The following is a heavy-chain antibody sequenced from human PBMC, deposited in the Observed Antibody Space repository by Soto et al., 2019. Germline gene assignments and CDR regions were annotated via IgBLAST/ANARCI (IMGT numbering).Heavy chain of an antibody. CDR2: IKEDGSEI. J-gene: IGHJ4*02. V-gene: IGHV3-7*01. CDR3: ARDIGFDYVN. Sequence: AGGSLRLSCAVSGFNVMSYWMSWVRQAPGKGLEWVASIKEDGSEIYYLHSVRGRFAISRDSAGNALHLTMNYLSAEDTGVYFCARDIGFDYVNWGQGTSVTVSS. CDR1: GFNVMSYW. D-gene: IGHD3-16*01.